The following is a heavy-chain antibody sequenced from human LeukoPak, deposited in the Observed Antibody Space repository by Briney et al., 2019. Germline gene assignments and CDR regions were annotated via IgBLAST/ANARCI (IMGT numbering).Heavy chain of an antibody. CDR1: GFTFSSYA. D-gene: IGHD6-19*01. Sequence: GGCLRLSCAASGFTFSSYAMCWVRQAPGKGLEWVSAISGSGGSTYYADSVKGRFTISRDNSKNTLYLQMNSLRAEDTAVYYCAKVDSSGLGPWGQGTLVTVSS. V-gene: IGHV3-23*01. CDR3: AKVDSSGLGP. J-gene: IGHJ5*02. CDR2: ISGSGGST.